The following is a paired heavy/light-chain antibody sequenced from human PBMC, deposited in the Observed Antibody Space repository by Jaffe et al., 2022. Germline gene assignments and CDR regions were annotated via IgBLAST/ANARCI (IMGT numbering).Light chain of an antibody. V-gene: IGLV1-51*02. CDR2: ENT. CDR3: GTWDTSLSGWV. Sequence: QSVLTQPPSVSAAPGQKVTISCSGSSSNIGNNYVSWYQQLPGTAPKLLICENTKRASGIPDRFSGSKSGTSATLGITGLQTGDEADYYCGTWDTSLSGWVFGGGTKLTVL. J-gene: IGLJ3*02. CDR1: SSNIGNNY.
Heavy chain of an antibody. Sequence: QVQLQESGPGLVKPSETLSLTCAVSGYSISSGFYWAWIRQPPGKGLEWIGSMYQSGTTYYNPSLKSRVTIALDTSKNHLSLKLSSVTAADTAVYYCARRLTLISGGNHWFDPWGQGTLVTVSS. D-gene: IGHD3-22*01. J-gene: IGHJ5*02. CDR1: GYSISSGFY. V-gene: IGHV4-38-2*01. CDR3: ARRLTLISGGNHWFDP. CDR2: MYQSGTT.